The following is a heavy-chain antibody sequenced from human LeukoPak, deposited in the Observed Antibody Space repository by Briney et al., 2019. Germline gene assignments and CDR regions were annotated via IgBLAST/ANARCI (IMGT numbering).Heavy chain of an antibody. CDR3: ARMGGYSGYATH. D-gene: IGHD5-12*01. CDR1: GGSISPYY. CDR2: IYSSGSA. J-gene: IGHJ4*02. V-gene: IGHV4-59*08. Sequence: SETLSLTCSVSGGSISPYYWSWIRQPPGKGLEWIGYIYSSGSANYNPSLKSRVTISVDTSKNHFSLRLSSVTAADTAVYYCARMGGYSGYATHWGQGTLVTVSS.